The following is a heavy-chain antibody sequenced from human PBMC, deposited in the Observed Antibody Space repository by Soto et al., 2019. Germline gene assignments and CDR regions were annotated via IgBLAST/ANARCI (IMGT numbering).Heavy chain of an antibody. V-gene: IGHV2-5*02. D-gene: IGHD2-15*01. CDR2: MYWDDGK. Sequence: QITLKESGPTLLKPTQTLTLTCTFSGFSLSTTGVGVGWIRQPPGKALAWLGLMYWDDGKRYSPSLKSRLTHTKDTYKNQVVLTMKNMDPVDTATYDCVHRGLPPPGAEDINSFDPWGPGTLVTVSS. CDR1: GFSLSTTGVG. CDR3: VHRGLPPPGAEDINSFDP. J-gene: IGHJ5*02.